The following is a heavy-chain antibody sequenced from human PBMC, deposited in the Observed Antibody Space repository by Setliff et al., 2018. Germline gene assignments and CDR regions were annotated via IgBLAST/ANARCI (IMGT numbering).Heavy chain of an antibody. Sequence: ASVKVSCKASGYTFTYCSLHWLQQAPGQGLERMRWITLYNGNTNYAKKFQGRVTITRDMSLRTAYIELSSLRSEDTAVYYCAISTIFGVVSPTPDAFDIWGQGTMVTVSS. CDR3: AISTIFGVVSPTPDAFDI. V-gene: IGHV1-45*02. CDR1: GYTFTYCS. CDR2: ITLYNGNT. J-gene: IGHJ3*02. D-gene: IGHD3-3*01.